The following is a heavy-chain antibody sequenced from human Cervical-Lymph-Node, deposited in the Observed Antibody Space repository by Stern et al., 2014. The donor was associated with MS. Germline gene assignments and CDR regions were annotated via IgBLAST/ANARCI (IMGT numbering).Heavy chain of an antibody. J-gene: IGHJ6*02. V-gene: IGHV4-61*02. Sequence: QLQLQESGPGLVKPSQTLSLTCTVSGGSIASSSYYWSWIRQPAGKGLEWIGRIFTSGSTNYNPSLQRRNTLAGDTSKNQFSLRLSSVTAADTAVYYCAREDYDGSGHPYYYGLDVWGQGTTVTVSS. CDR3: AREDYDGSGHPYYYGLDV. D-gene: IGHD3-22*01. CDR2: IFTSGST. CDR1: GGSIASSSYY.